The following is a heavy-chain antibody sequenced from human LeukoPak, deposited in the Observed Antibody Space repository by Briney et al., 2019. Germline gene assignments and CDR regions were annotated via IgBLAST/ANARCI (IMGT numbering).Heavy chain of an antibody. CDR2: IYSSGST. D-gene: IGHD5-12*01. J-gene: IGHJ4*02. V-gene: IGHV4-39*07. CDR1: GGPISNSSYY. Sequence: PSDTLDLICSVSGGPISNSSYYWGWIRQPPGKGLKWIGSIYSSGSTYYNPSLKSRVTISVDTSKNQFSLKLSSVTAADTAVYYCAREVDIVATITNYFDYWGQGTLVTVSS. CDR3: AREVDIVATITNYFDY.